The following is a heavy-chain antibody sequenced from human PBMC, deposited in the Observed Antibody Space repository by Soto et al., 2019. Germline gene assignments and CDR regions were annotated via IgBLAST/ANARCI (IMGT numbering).Heavy chain of an antibody. V-gene: IGHV3-49*03. Sequence: GGSLRLSCTASGFNFGDYPVSWFRQAPGKGLEWVGFIRSKAYGGTTGFAASAKGRFTISREDSKNIAYLQMNSLRTEDTAVYYCTRDNGDYFYFDSWGQGTQVTVSS. CDR1: GFNFGDYP. CDR3: TRDNGDYFYFDS. J-gene: IGHJ4*02. D-gene: IGHD4-17*01. CDR2: IRSKAYGGTT.